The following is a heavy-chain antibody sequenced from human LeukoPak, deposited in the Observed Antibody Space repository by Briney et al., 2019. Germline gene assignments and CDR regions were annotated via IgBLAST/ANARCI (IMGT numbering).Heavy chain of an antibody. Sequence: SETLSLTCAVSDDSFSSHYWTWIWQPPGKGLEWIGYISYIGSTNYNPSLKSRVTISMDTSRNQFSLRLSSVTAADTAVYYCARDLVTVTKGFDIWGQGTMVSVSS. CDR2: ISYIGST. D-gene: IGHD4-17*01. CDR1: DDSFSSHY. V-gene: IGHV4-59*11. J-gene: IGHJ3*02. CDR3: ARDLVTVTKGFDI.